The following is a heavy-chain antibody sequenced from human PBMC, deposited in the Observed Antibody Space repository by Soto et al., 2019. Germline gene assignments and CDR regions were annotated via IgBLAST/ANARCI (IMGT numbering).Heavy chain of an antibody. CDR2: MNPNSGNT. CDR1: GYTFTSYD. V-gene: IGHV1-8*01. CDR3: ARVRIYDFWSGYQSPYFYCYVGF. Sequence: ASVRVSCKASGYTFTSYDINWVRQATGEGLEWMGWMNPNSGNTGYAQKFQGRVTMTRNTSISTAYMELSSLRSEDTAVYYCARVRIYDFWSGYQSPYFYCYVGFWGKGTMIT. J-gene: IGHJ3*01. D-gene: IGHD3-3*01.